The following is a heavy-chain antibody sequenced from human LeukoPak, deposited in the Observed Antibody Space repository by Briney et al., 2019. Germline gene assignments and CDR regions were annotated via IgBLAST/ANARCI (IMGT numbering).Heavy chain of an antibody. J-gene: IGHJ4*02. V-gene: IGHV4-30-4*02. D-gene: IGHD1/OR15-1a*01. CDR2: YHSGTT. Sequence: PSETLSLTCTVSGVSINTDNHYWSWIRQSPGKGLEWLGSYHSGTTYYTPSLRSRLFMSLEASKNPFSLQVNSVTAADTAVYYCAREQENRWFYYWGQGNLVTVSS. CDR3: AREQENRWFYY. CDR1: GVSINTDNHY.